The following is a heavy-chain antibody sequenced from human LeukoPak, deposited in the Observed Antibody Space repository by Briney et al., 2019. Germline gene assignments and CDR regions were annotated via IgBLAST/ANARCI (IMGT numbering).Heavy chain of an antibody. D-gene: IGHD6-13*01. Sequence: SETLSLTCTVSGGSISSSSYYWGWLRHPPGKGLEWFGSIYHSGSTYYNPSLKSRVTISVDTSKNQFSLKLRSVTAADTAVYYCARGGSSSWYSGSSYYFDYWGQGTLVTVSS. J-gene: IGHJ4*02. CDR3: ARGGSSSWYSGSSYYFDY. CDR1: GGSISSSSYY. V-gene: IGHV4-39*07. CDR2: IYHSGST.